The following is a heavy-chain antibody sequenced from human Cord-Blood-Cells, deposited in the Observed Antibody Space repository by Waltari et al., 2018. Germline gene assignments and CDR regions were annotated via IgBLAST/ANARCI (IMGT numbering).Heavy chain of an antibody. J-gene: IGHJ3*02. V-gene: IGHV1-24*01. CDR3: ATSVRNWNYAFDI. Sequence: QVQLVQSGAEVKKPGASVKVSCKVSGYTLTELSMHWVRQAPGKGLEWMGGFDTEDGETIYAQKVQGRVTMPEDTSTDTAYMELSSLRSEDTAVYYCATSVRNWNYAFDIWGQGTMVTVSS. CDR1: GYTLTELS. CDR2: FDTEDGET. D-gene: IGHD1-7*01.